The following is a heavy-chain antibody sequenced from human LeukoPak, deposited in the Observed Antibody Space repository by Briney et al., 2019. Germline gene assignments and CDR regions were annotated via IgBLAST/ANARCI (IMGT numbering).Heavy chain of an antibody. CDR3: ARVRGDYFDY. Sequence: SETLSLTCAVYGGSFSGYYWSWIRQPPGKGLEWIGEINHSGSTNYNPSLKSRVTISVDTSKNQFSLKLSSVTAADTAVYYCARVRGDYFDYWGQGTLVTVSS. CDR2: INHSGST. CDR1: GGSFSGYY. J-gene: IGHJ4*02. D-gene: IGHD4-17*01. V-gene: IGHV4-34*01.